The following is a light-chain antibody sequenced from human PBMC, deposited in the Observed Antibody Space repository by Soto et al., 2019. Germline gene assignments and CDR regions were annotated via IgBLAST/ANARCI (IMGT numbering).Light chain of an antibody. V-gene: IGKV1-12*01. CDR3: QQANSFPLT. J-gene: IGKJ5*01. CDR2: AAS. Sequence: DIQITQSPSSMSASLCDRVTITCRSSQGITYWLAWYQQRPGRAPKCLIYAASILESGVPSRFTGSGSGTNFTLTINDLQPEDFATYFCQQANSFPLTFGQGTRLEIK. CDR1: QGITYW.